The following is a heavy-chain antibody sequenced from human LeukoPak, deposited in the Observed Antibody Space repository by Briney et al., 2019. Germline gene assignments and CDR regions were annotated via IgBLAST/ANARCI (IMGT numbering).Heavy chain of an antibody. Sequence: ASVKVSCKASGYTFTGYYMHWVRQAPGQGLEWMGGINPNSGGTNYAQKFQGRVTMTRDTSISTAYMELSRLRSDDTAVYYCARVDTPIAAAGADYWGQGTLVTVSS. CDR2: INPNSGGT. CDR1: GYTFTGYY. D-gene: IGHD6-13*01. J-gene: IGHJ4*02. V-gene: IGHV1-2*02. CDR3: ARVDTPIAAAGADY.